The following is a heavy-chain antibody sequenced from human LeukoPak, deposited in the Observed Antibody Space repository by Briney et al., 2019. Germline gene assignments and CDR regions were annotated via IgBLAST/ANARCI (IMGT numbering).Heavy chain of an antibody. J-gene: IGHJ5*02. CDR2: TSDIGNNN. CDR3: ARALNSAWHNIDH. D-gene: IGHD6-19*01. CDR1: GFTFSTYA. Sequence: GSLRLSCAASGFTFSTYALHWVRQAPGKGLEWVAVTSDIGNNNYYTDSVKGRFTISRDNSKNTLYLQVNSLRVEDTAVYHCARALNSAWHNIDHWGQGTLVT. V-gene: IGHV3-30*04.